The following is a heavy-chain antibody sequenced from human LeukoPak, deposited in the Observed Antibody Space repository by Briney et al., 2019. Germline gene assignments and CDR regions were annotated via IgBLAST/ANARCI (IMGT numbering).Heavy chain of an antibody. V-gene: IGHV3-11*03. Sequence: PGGSLRLSCAASGFTFSDYYMSWIRQAPGKGLEWVSYISSSNTYTNYAGSVKGRFTISRDDAKNSLYLQMNSLRAEDTAVYYCARSRSYYTADYWGQGTPVTVCS. D-gene: IGHD1-26*01. CDR1: GFTFSDYY. CDR2: ISSSNTYT. CDR3: ARSRSYYTADY. J-gene: IGHJ4*02.